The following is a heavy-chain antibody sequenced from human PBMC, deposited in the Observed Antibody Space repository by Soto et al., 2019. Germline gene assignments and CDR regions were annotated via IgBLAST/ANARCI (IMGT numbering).Heavy chain of an antibody. Sequence: PSETLSLTCTVSGGSISSGGYYWSWIRQHPGKGLEWIGYIYYSGSTYYNPSLKSRVTISVDTSKNQLSLKLSSVTAADTAVYYCARSDDSSGYDWFDPWGQGTLVTVSS. V-gene: IGHV4-31*03. J-gene: IGHJ5*02. CDR1: GGSISSGGYY. D-gene: IGHD3-22*01. CDR3: ARSDDSSGYDWFDP. CDR2: IYYSGST.